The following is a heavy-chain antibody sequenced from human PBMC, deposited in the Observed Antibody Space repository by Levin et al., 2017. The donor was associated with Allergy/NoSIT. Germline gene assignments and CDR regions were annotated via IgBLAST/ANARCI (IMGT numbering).Heavy chain of an antibody. D-gene: IGHD2-21*01. CDR1: GFAFNTYW. V-gene: IGHV3-74*01. J-gene: IGHJ4*02. CDR2: MNSDGSVT. CDR3: ARDPVSCGRSGYYFDY. Sequence: PGGSLRLSCEGSGFAFNTYWMHWVRQAPGKGLVWVSGMNSDGSVTNYADSVKGRFTISRDNAKNTLYLQVNSLRADDTAVYFCARDPVSCGRSGYYFDYWGQGTLVTVSS.